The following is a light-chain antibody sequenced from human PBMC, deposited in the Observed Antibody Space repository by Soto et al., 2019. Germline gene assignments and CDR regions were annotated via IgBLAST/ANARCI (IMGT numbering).Light chain of an antibody. CDR2: GAS. V-gene: IGKV3-15*01. CDR1: LGISIN. Sequence: EIGMTQSPATVSVSPGERVTVSCRASLGISINLAWYQQRPGQAPRLLIYGASTRATGVPTRFSGSGSGTEFTLTINSLQSEDLAVYHCQQYNNGRTFGQGTKVDIK. CDR3: QQYNNGRT. J-gene: IGKJ1*01.